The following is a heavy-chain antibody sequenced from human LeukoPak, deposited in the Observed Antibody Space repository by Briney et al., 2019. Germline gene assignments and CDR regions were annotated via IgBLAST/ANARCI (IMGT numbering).Heavy chain of an antibody. D-gene: IGHD1-26*01. CDR2: ISGSGGST. J-gene: IGHJ3*02. CDR1: GFTFSSYG. CDR3: ARDEWELGAFDI. V-gene: IGHV3-64*01. Sequence: TGGSLRLSCAASGFTFSSYGMSWVRQAPGKGLEWVSAISGSGGSTYYANSVKGRFTISRDNSKNTLYLQMGSLRAEDMAVYYCARDEWELGAFDIWGQGTMVTVSS.